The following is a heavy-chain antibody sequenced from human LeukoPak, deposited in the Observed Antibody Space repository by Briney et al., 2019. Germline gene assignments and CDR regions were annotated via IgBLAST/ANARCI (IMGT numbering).Heavy chain of an antibody. Sequence: GGSLRLSCAASGFTFSSYEMNWVRQAPGKGLEWVSYISSSGSTIYYADSVKGRFTVSRDNAKNSVYLQMNSLRAEDTAVYYCARLRYRYGRYFDYWGQGTLVTVSS. V-gene: IGHV3-48*03. D-gene: IGHD5-18*01. CDR3: ARLRYRYGRYFDY. CDR1: GFTFSSYE. J-gene: IGHJ4*02. CDR2: ISSSGSTI.